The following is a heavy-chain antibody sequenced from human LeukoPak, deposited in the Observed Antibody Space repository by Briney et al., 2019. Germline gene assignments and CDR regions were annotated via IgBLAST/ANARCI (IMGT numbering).Heavy chain of an antibody. CDR3: ARGNVVVPAAPPYFDY. V-gene: IGHV3-48*02. J-gene: IGHJ4*02. D-gene: IGHD2-2*01. Sequence: PGGSLRLSCAASGFTFSSYSMNWVRQAPGKGLEWVSYISSSSSTIYYADSVKGRFTISRDNAKNSLYLQMNSLRDEDTAVYYCARGNVVVPAAPPYFDYWGQGTLVTVSS. CDR1: GFTFSSYS. CDR2: ISSSSSTI.